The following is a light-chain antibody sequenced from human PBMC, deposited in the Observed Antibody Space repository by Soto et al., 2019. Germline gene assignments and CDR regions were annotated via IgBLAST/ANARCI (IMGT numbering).Light chain of an antibody. J-gene: IGKJ1*01. CDR2: AAS. Sequence: IQLTQSPSTLSASVGDRVTITCRASQSISSWLAWYQQKPGIAPKLLIYAASSLQPGVPSRFSGSGSGTDFTLTISSLQPEDFATYYCLQDYNYPWTFGQGTKVDIK. CDR1: QSISSW. V-gene: IGKV1-6*01. CDR3: LQDYNYPWT.